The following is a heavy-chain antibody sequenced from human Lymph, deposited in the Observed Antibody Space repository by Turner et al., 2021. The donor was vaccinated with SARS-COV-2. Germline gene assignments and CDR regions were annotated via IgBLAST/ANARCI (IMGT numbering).Heavy chain of an antibody. V-gene: IGHV1-24*01. Sequence: QVQLVQSGAEVKKPGASVKVSCNVSGYTLTELSMHWVRQAPGKGLEWMGCVDPEDGEIIYAQKFQGRVTMTEDTSTDTAYMELSSLRSEDTAVYYCATVLCTGSSCYYYGMDVWGQGTTVAVSS. D-gene: IGHD2-15*01. CDR3: ATVLCTGSSCYYYGMDV. CDR2: VDPEDGEI. J-gene: IGHJ6*02. CDR1: GYTLTELS.